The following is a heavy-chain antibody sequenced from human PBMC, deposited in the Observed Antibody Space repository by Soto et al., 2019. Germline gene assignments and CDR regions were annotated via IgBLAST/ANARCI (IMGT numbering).Heavy chain of an antibody. J-gene: IGHJ5*02. V-gene: IGHV3-33*01. D-gene: IGHD3-10*01. CDR3: ARDKEGAKQPQRYYYGSGSYVSSCWFDP. CDR2: IWYDGSNK. CDR1: GFTFSSYG. Sequence: GGSLRLSCAASGFTFSSYGMHWVRQAPGKGLEWVAVIWYDGSNKYYADSVKGRFTISRDNSKNTLYMKMNSLRAEDTAVYYCARDKEGAKQPQRYYYGSGSYVSSCWFDPWGQGTLVTVSS.